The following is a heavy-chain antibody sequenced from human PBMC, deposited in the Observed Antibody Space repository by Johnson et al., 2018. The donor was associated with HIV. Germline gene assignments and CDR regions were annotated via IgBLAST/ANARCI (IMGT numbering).Heavy chain of an antibody. Sequence: VQLVESGGGLVQPGGSLRLSCAASGFTFSSYWMTWVRQAPGKGLEWVANIKQDGSERYYVDSLKGRFTNSRDNAKNSLYLQMNSLRAEDTAVFHCARGDVGAFDIWGQGTMVTVSS. CDR3: ARGDVGAFDI. CDR2: IKQDGSER. V-gene: IGHV3-7*01. J-gene: IGHJ3*02. CDR1: GFTFSSYW. D-gene: IGHD1-26*01.